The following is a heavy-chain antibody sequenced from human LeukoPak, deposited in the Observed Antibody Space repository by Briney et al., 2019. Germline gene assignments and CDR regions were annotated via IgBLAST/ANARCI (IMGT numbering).Heavy chain of an antibody. Sequence: PGGSLRLSYAASGFTVSSNYMSWVRQAPGKGLEWVSIIYSGGSTYYADSVKGRFTISRDNSKNTLHLQMNSLRAEDTAVYYCASLPYYYDSSGYWTWGHDALDIWGQGTMVTVSS. CDR2: IYSGGST. CDR1: GFTVSSNY. V-gene: IGHV3-53*01. J-gene: IGHJ3*02. CDR3: ASLPYYYDSSGYWTWGHDALDI. D-gene: IGHD3-22*01.